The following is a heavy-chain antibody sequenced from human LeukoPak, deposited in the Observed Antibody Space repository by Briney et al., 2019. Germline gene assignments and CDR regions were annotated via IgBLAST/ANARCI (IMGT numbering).Heavy chain of an antibody. Sequence: SETLSLTCTVSGGSFSTYYWSWIRQPAGMGLEWIGRIYTSGSTNYNPSLKSRITMSVDTSKNQFSLKLSSVTAADMAVYYCAKGDPFRAGWFDPWGQGILVTVSS. V-gene: IGHV4-4*07. J-gene: IGHJ5*02. CDR3: AKGDPFRAGWFDP. CDR1: GGSFSTYY. D-gene: IGHD6-13*01. CDR2: IYTSGST.